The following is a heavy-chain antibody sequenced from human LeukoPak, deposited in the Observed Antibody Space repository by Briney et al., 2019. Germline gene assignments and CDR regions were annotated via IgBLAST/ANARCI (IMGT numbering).Heavy chain of an antibody. J-gene: IGHJ4*02. CDR1: GFTFSSYG. D-gene: IGHD2-15*01. CDR2: ISSSSSYI. Sequence: PGGSLRLSCAASGFTFSSYGMHWVRQAPGKGLEWVSSISSSSSYIYYADSVKGRFTISRDNAKNSLYLQMNSLRAEDTAVYYCARVVVVAATPDYWGQGTLVTVSS. V-gene: IGHV3-21*01. CDR3: ARVVVVAATPDY.